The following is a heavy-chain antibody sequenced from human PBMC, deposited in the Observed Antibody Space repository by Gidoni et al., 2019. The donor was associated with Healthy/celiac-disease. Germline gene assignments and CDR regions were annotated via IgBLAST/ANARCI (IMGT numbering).Heavy chain of an antibody. CDR1: GFTFSSYS. J-gene: IGHJ4*03. V-gene: IGHV3-21*01. CDR2: ISRSSSYI. Sequence: EVQLVESGGGMVKPGGSLRLSCAAAGFTFSSYSMSWVRQAPGKGLEWVSSISRSSSYIYYADSVKGRFTISRDNAKNTLYLQMNSLRAEDTAVYYCARDVMTNYYDSCDSIDYWGQGTLVTVSS. D-gene: IGHD3-22*01. CDR3: ARDVMTNYYDSCDSIDY.